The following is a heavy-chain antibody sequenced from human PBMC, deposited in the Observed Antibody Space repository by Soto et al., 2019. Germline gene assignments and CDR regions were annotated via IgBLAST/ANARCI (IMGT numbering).Heavy chain of an antibody. V-gene: IGHV1-18*01. CDR1: GYTFTSYG. D-gene: IGHD3-10*01. CDR3: ARGAELLWFGELLRNWFDP. CDR2: ISAYSGNT. J-gene: IGHJ5*02. Sequence: QVQLVQSGAAVKKPGASVKVSCKTSGYTFTSYGISWVRQAPGQGLELMGWISAYSGNTNYAQKLQGRVNMTTDTSTTTAYMELRSLRSDDTAVYYCARGAELLWFGELLRNWFDPWGQGTPVTVSS.